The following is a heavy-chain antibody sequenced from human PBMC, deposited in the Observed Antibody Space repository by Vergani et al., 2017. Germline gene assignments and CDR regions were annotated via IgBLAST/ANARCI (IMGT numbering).Heavy chain of an antibody. J-gene: IGHJ2*01. Sequence: VQLVESGGGVVQPGRSLRLSCAASGFTFSSYAMSWVRQAPGKGLEWVSAISGSGSTIYYADSVKGRFTISRDNAKNSLYLQMNSLRAEDTAVYYCARVGSYSFWYFDLWGRGTLVTVSS. D-gene: IGHD2-15*01. CDR1: GFTFSSYA. V-gene: IGHV3-23*04. CDR3: ARVGSYSFWYFDL. CDR2: ISGSGSTI.